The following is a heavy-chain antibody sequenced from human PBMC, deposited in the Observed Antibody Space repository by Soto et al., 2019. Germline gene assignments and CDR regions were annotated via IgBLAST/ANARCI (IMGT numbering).Heavy chain of an antibody. CDR1: GGTFSSYA. D-gene: IGHD6-13*01. J-gene: IGHJ6*02. CDR2: IIPIFGTE. CDR3: ARDRIAGSKYYYCMDV. Sequence: QVQLVQSGAEVKKPGSSVRVSCKASGGTFSSYAISWVRQAPGQGLEWMGGIIPIFGTENYAQKFQGRVTINADESTSTAYMELSSLISEDTAVYYCARDRIAGSKYYYCMDVWCQGTTVTVSS. V-gene: IGHV1-69*01.